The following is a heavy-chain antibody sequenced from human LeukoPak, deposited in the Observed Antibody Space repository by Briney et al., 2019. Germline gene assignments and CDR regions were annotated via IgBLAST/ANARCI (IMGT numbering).Heavy chain of an antibody. CDR3: ARARVDTAMVTSYYYMDV. J-gene: IGHJ6*03. Sequence: SETLSLTCTVSGGSISSYYWSWIRQPAGKGLEWIGRIYTSGSTNYNPSLKSRVTMSVDTSKNQFSLKLSSVTAADTAVYYCARARVDTAMVTSYYYMDVWGKGTTVTISS. D-gene: IGHD5-18*01. CDR2: IYTSGST. CDR1: GGSISSYY. V-gene: IGHV4-4*07.